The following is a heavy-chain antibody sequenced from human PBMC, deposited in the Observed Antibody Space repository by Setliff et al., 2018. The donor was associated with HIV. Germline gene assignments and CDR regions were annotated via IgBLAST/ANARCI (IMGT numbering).Heavy chain of an antibody. Sequence: PGGSLRLSCAASGFTFSAHQMSWVRQAPGKGLEWVGRIKSKTDGGTTDYAAPVKGRFTISRDDSKNTLYLQMNSLKTEDTAVYYCTTIQKLTTPVDYWGQGTLVTVSS. V-gene: IGHV3-15*01. CDR1: GFTFSAHQ. J-gene: IGHJ4*02. D-gene: IGHD4-17*01. CDR2: IKSKTDGGTT. CDR3: TTIQKLTTPVDY.